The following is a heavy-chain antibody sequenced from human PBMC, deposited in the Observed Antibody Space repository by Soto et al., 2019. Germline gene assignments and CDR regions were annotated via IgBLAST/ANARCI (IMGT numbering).Heavy chain of an antibody. D-gene: IGHD2-2*01. CDR1: GGTFSSYA. J-gene: IGHJ6*02. V-gene: IGHV1-69*01. CDR3: ARSQGSSTSLEIYYSYYYGMDV. CDR2: IIPIPGTA. Sequence: VQLVQSGAEVKKPGSSVKVSCKASGGTFSSYAISWVRQAPGQGLEWMGGIIPIPGTANYAQKFQGRVTITADESTSTAYMELSSLRSEDTAVYYCARSQGSSTSLEIYYSYYYGMDVWGQGTTVTVSS.